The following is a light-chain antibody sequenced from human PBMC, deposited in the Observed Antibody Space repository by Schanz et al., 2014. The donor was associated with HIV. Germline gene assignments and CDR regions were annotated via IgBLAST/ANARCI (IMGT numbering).Light chain of an antibody. CDR2: GVS. J-gene: IGLJ3*02. V-gene: IGLV2-14*03. CDR1: SSDVGGYNY. CDR3: SSHAGSSPYWV. Sequence: QSALTQPASVSGSPGQSITVSCTGTSSDVGGYNYVSWYQHHPGNAPKLMIYGVSNRPSGVSNRFSGSKSGNTASLTISGLQAEDDADYYCSSHAGSSPYWVFRGGTKLTVL.